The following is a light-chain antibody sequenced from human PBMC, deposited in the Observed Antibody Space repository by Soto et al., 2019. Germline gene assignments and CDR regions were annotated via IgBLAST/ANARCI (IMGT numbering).Light chain of an antibody. CDR3: SARDDSLSGVV. CDR2: RSD. V-gene: IGLV1-47*01. Sequence: QSVLTQPPSTSGTHGQRVTISCSGSSSNIGSNHVYWHQQFPGMAPKLLMYRSDQRPTGVPDRFSGSKSGTSASLAISGLRSDDEADYYCSARDDSLSGVVFGGGTKLTVL. J-gene: IGLJ2*01. CDR1: SSNIGSNH.